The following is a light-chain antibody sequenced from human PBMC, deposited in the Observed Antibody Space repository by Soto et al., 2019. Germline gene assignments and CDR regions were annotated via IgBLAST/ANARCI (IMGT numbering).Light chain of an antibody. Sequence: QSVLTQPPSASGTPGQRVTISCSGSSSNIGSNFVYWYQQFPGTAPKLLIYRNNQRPSGVPDRFSGSKSGTSASLAISGLPSEDEADYYCTSYADTRNFGVVFGGGTKLTVL. V-gene: IGLV1-47*01. CDR1: SSNIGSNF. CDR3: TSYADTRNFGVV. J-gene: IGLJ2*01. CDR2: RNN.